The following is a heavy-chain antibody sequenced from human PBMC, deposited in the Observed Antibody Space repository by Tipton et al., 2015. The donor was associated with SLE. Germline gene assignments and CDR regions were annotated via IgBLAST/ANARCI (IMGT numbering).Heavy chain of an antibody. V-gene: IGHV4-38-2*01. D-gene: IGHD6-6*01. Sequence: TLSLTCAVSGYSISSGYYWGWIRQLPGKGLEWIGSIYHSGSTYYNPSLKSRVTISVDTSKNQFSLKLSSVTAADTAVYYCALGGSSGAFDYWGQGTLVTVSS. CDR2: IYHSGST. CDR1: GYSISSGYY. J-gene: IGHJ4*02. CDR3: ALGGSSGAFDY.